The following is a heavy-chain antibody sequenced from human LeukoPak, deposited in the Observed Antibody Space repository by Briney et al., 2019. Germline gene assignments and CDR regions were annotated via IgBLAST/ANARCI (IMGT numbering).Heavy chain of an antibody. CDR1: GFTFSNAW. V-gene: IGHV3-23*01. CDR3: ARDGL. CDR2: INDSGDNT. Sequence: GGSLRLSCAASGFTFSNAWMNWVRQAPGKGLEWVPNINDSGDNTYYADSVKGRFTISRDNSKNTLYLQMNSLRAEDTAVYYCARDGLWGQGTLVTVSS. J-gene: IGHJ4*02.